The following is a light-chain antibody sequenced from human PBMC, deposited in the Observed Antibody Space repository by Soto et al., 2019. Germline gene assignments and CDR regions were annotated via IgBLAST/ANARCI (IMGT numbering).Light chain of an antibody. CDR1: QDISYY. CDR2: AAS. J-gene: IGKJ1*01. V-gene: IGKV1-27*01. CDR3: QKYHSAPRT. Sequence: DIQMTQSPSSLSASVGDRVTITCRANQDISYYLAWYQQKQGKVHKLLIYAASTLQSGVPSRFSGSGSGTDFTLTISSLQPEDIATYYCQKYHSAPRTFGQGTKVEIK.